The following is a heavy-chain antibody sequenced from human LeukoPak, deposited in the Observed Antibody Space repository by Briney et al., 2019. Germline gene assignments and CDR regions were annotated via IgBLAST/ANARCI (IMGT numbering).Heavy chain of an antibody. CDR3: AGGGSGPIPYYFDY. V-gene: IGHV3-21*01. J-gene: IGHJ4*02. CDR2: ISSSSSYI. D-gene: IGHD2-15*01. CDR1: GFTFSSYS. Sequence: GGSLRLSCAASGFTFSSYSMNWVRQAPGKGLEWVSSISSSSSYIYYADSVKGRFTISRDNAKNSLYLQMNSLRAEDTAVYYCAGGGSGPIPYYFDYWGQGTLVTVSS.